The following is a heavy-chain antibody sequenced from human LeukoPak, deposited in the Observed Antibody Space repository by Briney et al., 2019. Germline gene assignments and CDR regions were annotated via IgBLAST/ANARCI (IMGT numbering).Heavy chain of an antibody. CDR3: ARQVYGGKALYWNYDV. V-gene: IGHV5-51*01. CDR2: IYPGDSDT. D-gene: IGHD4-23*01. CDR1: GYSFTSYW. J-gene: IGHJ2*01. Sequence: GESLKISCKGSGYSFTSYWIGWVRQMPGKGLEWMGIIYPGDSDTRYSPSFQGQVTISADKSISTAYLQWSSLKASDTAMYYCARQVYGGKALYWNYDVWGRGTLVTVSS.